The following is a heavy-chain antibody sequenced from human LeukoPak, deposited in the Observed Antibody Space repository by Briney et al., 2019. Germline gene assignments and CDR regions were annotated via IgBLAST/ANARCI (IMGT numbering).Heavy chain of an antibody. V-gene: IGHV4-59*01. J-gene: IGHJ6*02. CDR2: IYYSGST. CDR3: ARSMVRGVIYGMDV. Sequence: SETLSLTCTVSGGSISSYYWSWIRQPPGQGLEWIGYIYYSGSTNYNPSLKSRVTISVDTSKNQFSLKLSSVTAADTAVYYCARSMVRGVIYGMDVWGQGTTVTVSS. D-gene: IGHD3-10*01. CDR1: GGSISSYY.